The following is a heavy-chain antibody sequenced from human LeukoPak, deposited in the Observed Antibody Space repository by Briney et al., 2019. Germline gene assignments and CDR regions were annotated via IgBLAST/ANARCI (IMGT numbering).Heavy chain of an antibody. V-gene: IGHV1-8*01. J-gene: IGHJ6*02. Sequence: ASVKVSCKASGYTFTSYDFIWVRQATGQGLEWMGWMNPNSGDTGYAQKLLGRVTMTRNTSISTAYMELSSLRSEDTAVYSCASSSFFYYYGMDVWGQGTTVTVSS. CDR1: GYTFTSYD. CDR3: ASSSFFYYYGMDV. D-gene: IGHD6-13*01. CDR2: MNPNSGDT.